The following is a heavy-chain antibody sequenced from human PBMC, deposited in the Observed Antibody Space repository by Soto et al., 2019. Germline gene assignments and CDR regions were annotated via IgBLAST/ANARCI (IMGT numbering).Heavy chain of an antibody. CDR3: ARLIGTSWFVG. V-gene: IGHV6-1*01. CDR2: TYYRSQWFN. Sequence: SQTLSLTCAISGASVSSNIFTWDWIRQSPSRGLEWLGRTYYRSQWFNDYAVSVKSRMTINADTSKNQFSLQLNYVTPEDTAVYYCARLIGTSWFVGWGQGTPVTVSS. D-gene: IGHD6-13*01. J-gene: IGHJ4*02. CDR1: GASVSSNIFT.